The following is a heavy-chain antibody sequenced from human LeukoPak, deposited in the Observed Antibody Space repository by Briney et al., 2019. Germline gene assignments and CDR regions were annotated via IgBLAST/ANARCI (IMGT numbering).Heavy chain of an antibody. CDR1: GFTFRNYW. CDR3: ARVPTVTGRGHWYFGL. CDR2: IREDGRET. V-gene: IGHV3-7*01. Sequence: GGSLRLSCAASGFTFRNYWMSWVRQAPGKGLEWVANIREDGRETFYVDSVKGRFTISRDNAKDSLDLEMNSLRAEDAALYYCARVPTVTGRGHWYFGLWGRGTLVTVSS. J-gene: IGHJ2*01. D-gene: IGHD4-17*01.